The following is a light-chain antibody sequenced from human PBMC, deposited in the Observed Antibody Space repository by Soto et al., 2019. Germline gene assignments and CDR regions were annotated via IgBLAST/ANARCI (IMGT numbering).Light chain of an antibody. V-gene: IGLV2-14*01. Sequence: QSALTQPASVSGSPGQSITISCTGTSSDGGGYKFVSWYQQHPGKAPKLMIYGVSNRPSGVSDRFSGSKSGNTASLTISGLQAEDEADYYCSSYTSSSAVVFGGVTKLTVL. J-gene: IGLJ3*02. CDR1: SSDGGGYKF. CDR3: SSYTSSSAVV. CDR2: GVS.